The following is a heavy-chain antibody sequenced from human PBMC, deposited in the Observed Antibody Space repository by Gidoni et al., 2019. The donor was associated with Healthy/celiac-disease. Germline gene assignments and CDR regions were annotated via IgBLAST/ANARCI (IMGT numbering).Heavy chain of an antibody. D-gene: IGHD2-15*01. Sequence: QVQLVESGGGVVQPGRSLRLSCAASGFTFSSYAMHWVRQAPGKGLEWLSVISYDGSNKYYADSVKGRFTISRDNSKNTLYLQMNSLRAEDTAVYYCARDYGGGVENGWFDPWGQGTLVTVSS. V-gene: IGHV3-30-3*01. CDR2: ISYDGSNK. J-gene: IGHJ5*02. CDR1: GFTFSSYA. CDR3: ARDYGGGVENGWFDP.